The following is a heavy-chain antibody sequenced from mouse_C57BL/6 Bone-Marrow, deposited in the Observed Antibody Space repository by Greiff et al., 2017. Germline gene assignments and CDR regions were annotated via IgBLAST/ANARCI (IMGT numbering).Heavy chain of an antibody. CDR1: GFTFSDYG. CDR3: ARDYYRHYYAMDY. CDR2: ISSGSSTI. V-gene: IGHV5-17*01. Sequence: EVQLVESGGGLVKPGGSLKLSCAASGFTFSDYGMHWVRQAPEKGLEWVAYISSGSSTIYYADTVKGRFTISRDNAKHTLFLQRTSLRSEDTAMYYCARDYYRHYYAMDYWGQGTSVTGSS. D-gene: IGHD1-1*01. J-gene: IGHJ4*01.